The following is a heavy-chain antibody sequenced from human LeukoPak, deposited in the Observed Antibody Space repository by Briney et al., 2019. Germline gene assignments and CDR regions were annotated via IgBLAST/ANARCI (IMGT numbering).Heavy chain of an antibody. V-gene: IGHV3-48*01. CDR1: GFTFSNVW. Sequence: GGSLRLSCAASGFTFSNVWMNWVRQAPGKGLEWVSYISTSITTIYYAGYVKGRFTISRDNAKSSLYLQMNSLSAEDTAVYYCARDIGGVVGDAFDIWGQGTMVTVSS. CDR3: ARDIGGVVGDAFDI. D-gene: IGHD2-21*01. CDR2: ISTSITTI. J-gene: IGHJ3*02.